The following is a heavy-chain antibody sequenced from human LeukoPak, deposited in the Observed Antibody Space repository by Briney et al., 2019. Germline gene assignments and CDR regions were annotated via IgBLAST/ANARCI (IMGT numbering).Heavy chain of an antibody. CDR3: ARDHLSGIRYFDWLPTLHAFDI. CDR1: GFTFSSYN. D-gene: IGHD3-9*01. Sequence: GGSLRLSCAASGFTFSSYNMNWVRQAPGKGLEWVSYINSSSSTIYYADSVKGRFTISRDNAKNSLYLQMNSLRAEDTAVYYCARDHLSGIRYFDWLPTLHAFDIWGQGTMVTVSS. J-gene: IGHJ3*02. V-gene: IGHV3-48*01. CDR2: INSSSSTI.